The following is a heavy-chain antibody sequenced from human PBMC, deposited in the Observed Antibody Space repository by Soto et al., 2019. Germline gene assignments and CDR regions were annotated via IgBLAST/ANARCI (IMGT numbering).Heavy chain of an antibody. CDR3: AREGPVKQDYDLLTDAPYGDF. J-gene: IGHJ1*01. V-gene: IGHV1-18*04. CDR2: ISAYNGHT. Sequence: VQLVQSGAEVKKPGASVKVSCKASGYNFNTYHIGWVRQAPGQGLERMGWISAYNGHTNYAQKSQGRVTLTTETSTPTAYMELTRLTSEQTAVYYCAREGPVKQDYDLLTDAPYGDFWGQGTLITVSS. CDR1: GYNFNTYH. D-gene: IGHD3-9*01.